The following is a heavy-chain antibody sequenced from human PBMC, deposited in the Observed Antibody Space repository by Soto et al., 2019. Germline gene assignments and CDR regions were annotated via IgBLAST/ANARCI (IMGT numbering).Heavy chain of an antibody. D-gene: IGHD3-22*01. V-gene: IGHV3-49*03. CDR2: IRSKAYGGTT. Sequence: GGSLRLSCTASGFTFGDYAMSWFRQAPGKGLEWVGFIRSKAYGGTTEYAASVKGRFTISRDDSKSIAYLQMNSLKTEDTAVYYCTSDDYYDSSGYAHSLDYWGQGTLVTVSS. CDR3: TSDDYYDSSGYAHSLDY. J-gene: IGHJ4*02. CDR1: GFTFGDYA.